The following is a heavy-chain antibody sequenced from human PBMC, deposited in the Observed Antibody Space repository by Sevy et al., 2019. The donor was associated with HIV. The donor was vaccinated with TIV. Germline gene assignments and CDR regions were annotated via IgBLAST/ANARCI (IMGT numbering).Heavy chain of an antibody. V-gene: IGHV4-59*01. D-gene: IGHD6-13*01. J-gene: IGHJ5*02. CDR1: GGSISSYY. Sequence: SETLSLTCTVSGGSISSYYWSWIRQPPGKGLEWIGYIYYSGSTNYNPSLKSRVTISVDTSKNQFSLKLSSVTAADTAGYYCARALNGYSSSWYELYWFDPWGQGTLVTVSS. CDR2: IYYSGST. CDR3: ARALNGYSSSWYELYWFDP.